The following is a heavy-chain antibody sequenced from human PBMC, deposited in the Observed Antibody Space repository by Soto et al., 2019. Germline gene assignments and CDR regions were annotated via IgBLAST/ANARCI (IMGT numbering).Heavy chain of an antibody. CDR2: ISSNGGST. J-gene: IGHJ4*02. V-gene: IGHV3-64*01. CDR1: GFTFSSYA. Sequence: EVQLVESGGGLVQPGGSLRLSCAASGFTFSSYAMHWVRQAPGKGLEYVSAISSNGGSTYYANSVKGRFTISRDNSKNTLYLQMGSLRAEDMAVYYCARGDIVATYSPFDYWGQGTLVTVSS. CDR3: ARGDIVATYSPFDY. D-gene: IGHD5-12*01.